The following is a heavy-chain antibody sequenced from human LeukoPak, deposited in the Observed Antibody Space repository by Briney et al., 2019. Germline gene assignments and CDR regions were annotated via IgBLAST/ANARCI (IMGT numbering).Heavy chain of an antibody. D-gene: IGHD6-19*01. CDR2: FDPEDGET. V-gene: IGHV1-24*01. CDR3: ATDHGYRDHQQWLVWDY. Sequence: ASVKVSCEVSGYTLTELSMHWVRQAPGKGLEWMGGFDPEDGETIYAQKFQGRVTMTEDTSTDTAYMELSSLRSEDTAVYYCATDHGYRDHQQWLVWDYWGQGTLVSVSS. CDR1: GYTLTELS. J-gene: IGHJ4*02.